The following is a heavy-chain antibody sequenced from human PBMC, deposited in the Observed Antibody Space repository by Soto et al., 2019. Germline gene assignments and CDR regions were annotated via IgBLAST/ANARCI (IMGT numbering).Heavy chain of an antibody. Sequence: PSETLSLTCTVSGGSISSYYWSWIRQPPGRGREWIGYIYYSGSTNYNPSLKSRVTISVDTSKNQCSLKLSSVTAADTAVYYCARERWEEYSSSSYFDYWGQGTLVTVSS. D-gene: IGHD6-6*01. CDR1: GGSISSYY. V-gene: IGHV4-59*01. CDR3: ARERWEEYSSSSYFDY. J-gene: IGHJ4*02. CDR2: IYYSGST.